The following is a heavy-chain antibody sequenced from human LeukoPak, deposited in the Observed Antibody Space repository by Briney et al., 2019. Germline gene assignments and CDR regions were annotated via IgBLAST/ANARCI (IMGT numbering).Heavy chain of an antibody. Sequence: GGSLRLSCGASGFSFSSYSMNWVRQAPGKGLEWVSSISSSSSYTYYADSVKGRFTISRDNAKNSLYLQMNSLRAEDTAVYYCARDTTFRSFDYWGQGTLVTVSS. CDR2: ISSSSSYT. D-gene: IGHD2/OR15-2a*01. V-gene: IGHV3-21*01. CDR3: ARDTTFRSFDY. CDR1: GFSFSSYS. J-gene: IGHJ4*02.